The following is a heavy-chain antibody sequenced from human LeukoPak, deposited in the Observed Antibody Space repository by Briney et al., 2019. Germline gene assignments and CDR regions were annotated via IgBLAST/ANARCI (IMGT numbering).Heavy chain of an antibody. CDR3: ARDIFGQWLVYGAFDI. V-gene: IGHV1-3*01. D-gene: IGHD6-19*01. J-gene: IGHJ3*02. CDR2: INAGNGNT. CDR1: GYTFTSYA. Sequence: ASVKVSCKASGYTFTSYAMHWVRQAPGQRLEWMGWINAGNGNTKYSQKFQGRVTITRDTSASTAYMELSSLRSEDTAVYYCARDIFGQWLVYGAFDIWGQGTMVTVSS.